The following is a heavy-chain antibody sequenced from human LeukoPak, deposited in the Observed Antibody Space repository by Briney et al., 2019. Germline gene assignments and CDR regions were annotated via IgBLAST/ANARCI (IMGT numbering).Heavy chain of an antibody. CDR1: GFTFSNSA. V-gene: IGHV3-49*04. CDR3: TRDRGAYNLYDY. Sequence: GGSLRLSCAASGFTFSNSAISWVRQAPGKGLEWVGFIRSKAYGETADYAASVKGRFTISRDDSKAIAYLQMNSLKTEDTAVYHCTRDRGAYNLYDYWGQGTLVTVSS. D-gene: IGHD1-1*01. J-gene: IGHJ4*02. CDR2: IRSKAYGETA.